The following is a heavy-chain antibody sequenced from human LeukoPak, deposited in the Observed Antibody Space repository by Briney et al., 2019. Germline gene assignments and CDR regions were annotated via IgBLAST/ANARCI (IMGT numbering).Heavy chain of an antibody. CDR1: GGSISSSSYY. CDR2: ISYSGST. J-gene: IGHJ5*02. D-gene: IGHD3-3*01. V-gene: IGHV4-39*07. Sequence: SETLSLTCTVSGGSISSSSYYWGWIRQPPGKGLEWIGSISYSGSTYYNPSLKSRVTIFVDTSKNQFSLKLSSVTAADTAVYYCARGGRITIFGVVNWFDPWGQGTLVTVSS. CDR3: ARGGRITIFGVVNWFDP.